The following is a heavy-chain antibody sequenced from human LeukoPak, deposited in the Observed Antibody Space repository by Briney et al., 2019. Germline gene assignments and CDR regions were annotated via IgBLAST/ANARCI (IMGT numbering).Heavy chain of an antibody. Sequence: ASVKVSCKTSGYTFTSYYMHWVRQAPGQGLEWMGWISAYNGNTNYAQKLQGRVTMTTDTSTSTAYMELRSLRSDDTAVYYCARVEINNWFDPWGQGTLVTVSS. D-gene: IGHD3-3*01. CDR3: ARVEINNWFDP. V-gene: IGHV1-18*04. CDR1: GYTFTSYY. CDR2: ISAYNGNT. J-gene: IGHJ5*02.